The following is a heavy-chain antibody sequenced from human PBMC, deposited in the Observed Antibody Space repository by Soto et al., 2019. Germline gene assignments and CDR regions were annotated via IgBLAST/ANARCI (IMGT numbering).Heavy chain of an antibody. J-gene: IGHJ4*02. D-gene: IGHD6-19*01. V-gene: IGHV3-23*01. Sequence: EVQLLESGGGLVQPGGSLRLSCAASGFTFSSYAMSWVRQAPGKGLEWFSAISGSGGSTYYADSVKGRFTISRDNSKNTLYLQMNSLRAEDTAVYYCAKKHGGWSDYFDYWGQGTLVTVSS. CDR2: ISGSGGST. CDR3: AKKHGGWSDYFDY. CDR1: GFTFSSYA.